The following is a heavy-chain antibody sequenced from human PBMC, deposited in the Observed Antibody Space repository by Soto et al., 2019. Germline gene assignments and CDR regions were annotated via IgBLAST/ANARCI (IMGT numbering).Heavy chain of an antibody. D-gene: IGHD6-13*01. J-gene: IGHJ6*02. V-gene: IGHV1-2*02. CDR3: ASVARYSSSLSYYYYGMDV. Sequence: ASVKVSCKASGFSLTGYYFHWIRAAPGQGLEWLGWINPNTGGTTYAQKFQGRVTLTWDTSINTAYMELSSLRPDDTAMYYCASVARYSSSLSYYYYGMDVWGQGTTVTVSS. CDR1: GFSLTGYY. CDR2: INPNTGGT.